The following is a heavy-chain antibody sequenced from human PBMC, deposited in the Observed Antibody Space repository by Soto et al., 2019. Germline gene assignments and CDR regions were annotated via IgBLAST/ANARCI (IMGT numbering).Heavy chain of an antibody. CDR2: IYHSGST. CDR3: ARATIRGHQVEGHPPTSQTLDY. CDR1: GGSISSGGYS. V-gene: IGHV4-30-2*01. Sequence: PSETLSLTCAVSGGSISSGGYSWSWIRQPPGKGLKWIGYIYHSGSTYYNPSLKSRVTISVDTSKNQFSVRLTSVTAADTAVYYCARATIRGHQVEGHPPTSQTLDYWGQGMLVTVSS. D-gene: IGHD2-2*01. J-gene: IGHJ4*02.